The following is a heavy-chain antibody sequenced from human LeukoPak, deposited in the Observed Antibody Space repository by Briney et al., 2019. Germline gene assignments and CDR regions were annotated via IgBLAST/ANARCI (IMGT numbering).Heavy chain of an antibody. CDR2: ISVSGDNT. CDR3: AKRNSGGPYYFDY. J-gene: IGHJ4*02. Sequence: GGSLSLSFSVSGFPFINYAMTWVRQAPGKGVQWVSTISVSGDNTYYADSVKGRFTISRDNSKNTLYLHMNSLRADDTAIYYCAKRNSGGPYYFDYWGQGTLVTVSS. V-gene: IGHV3-23*01. D-gene: IGHD3-10*01. CDR1: GFPFINYA.